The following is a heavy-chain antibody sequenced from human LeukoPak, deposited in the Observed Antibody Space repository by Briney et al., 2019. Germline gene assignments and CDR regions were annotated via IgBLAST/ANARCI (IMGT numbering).Heavy chain of an antibody. V-gene: IGHV3-33*01. J-gene: IGHJ4*02. CDR2: IWYDGSNT. CDR3: ARDRSTTHFDY. Sequence: PGGSLRLSCAASGFTFSSYGMHWVRQAPGKGLEWVAMIWYDGSNTYYADSVKGRFTISRDNSKNTLFLQTDSLRAEDTAVYYCARDRSTTHFDYWGQGTLVTVSS. CDR1: GFTFSSYG. D-gene: IGHD5/OR15-5a*01.